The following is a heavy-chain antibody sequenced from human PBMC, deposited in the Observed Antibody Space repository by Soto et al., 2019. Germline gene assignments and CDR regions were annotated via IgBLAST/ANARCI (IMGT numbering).Heavy chain of an antibody. J-gene: IGHJ6*03. CDR1: GFTFSSYW. CDR2: IKQDGSEK. CDR3: ARDTGGDFWSAYYYYYYMDV. D-gene: IGHD3-3*01. Sequence: GGSLRLSCAASGFTFSSYWMSWVRQAPGKGLEWVANIKQDGSEKYYVDSVKGRFTISRDNAKNSLYLQMNSLRAEDTAVYYCARDTGGDFWSAYYYYYYMDVWGKGTTVTVSS. V-gene: IGHV3-7*01.